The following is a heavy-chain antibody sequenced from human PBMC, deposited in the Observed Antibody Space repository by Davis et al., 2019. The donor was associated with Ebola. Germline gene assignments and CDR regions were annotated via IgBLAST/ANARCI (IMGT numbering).Heavy chain of an antibody. CDR2: ISDIGGST. J-gene: IGHJ6*02. CDR3: AKDRDTTGTNSPYYYCYGMDV. Sequence: GGSLRLSCAASGFTFTSYAMSWVRQAPGKGLEWVPGISDIGGSTYYADSVKGRFTISRDNSKNTLYLQMNSLRAEDTAVYYCAKDRDTTGTNSPYYYCYGMDVWGQGTTVTVSS. D-gene: IGHD4-17*01. CDR1: GFTFTSYA. V-gene: IGHV3-23*01.